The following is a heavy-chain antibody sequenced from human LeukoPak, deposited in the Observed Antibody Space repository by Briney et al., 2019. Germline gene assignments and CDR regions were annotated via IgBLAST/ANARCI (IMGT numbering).Heavy chain of an antibody. CDR1: GGSFSGYY. CDR3: ARASTHYPFDY. D-gene: IGHD3-10*01. Sequence: SETLSLTCAVYGGSFSGYYWSWIRQPPGKGLEWIGEINHSGSINYNPSLKSRVTISVDTSKNQFSLKLSSVTAADTAVYYCARASTHYPFDYWGQGTLVTVSS. V-gene: IGHV4-34*01. J-gene: IGHJ4*02. CDR2: INHSGSI.